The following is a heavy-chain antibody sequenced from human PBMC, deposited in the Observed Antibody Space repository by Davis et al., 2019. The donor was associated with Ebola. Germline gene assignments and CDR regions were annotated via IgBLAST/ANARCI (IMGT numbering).Heavy chain of an antibody. D-gene: IGHD3-22*01. J-gene: IGHJ6*03. CDR2: IYYSGST. CDR1: GGSISRGGSY. V-gene: IGHV4-31*03. Sequence: PSETLSPTCTASGGSISRGGSYWTWIRQHPGKGLEWIGYIYYSGSTYYKPSLKSRVTISLDTSKNQFSLNLYSVTAAATAVYYCARDLRYDSSGYDYYFYMDVWGKGTTVTVSS. CDR3: ARDLRYDSSGYDYYFYMDV.